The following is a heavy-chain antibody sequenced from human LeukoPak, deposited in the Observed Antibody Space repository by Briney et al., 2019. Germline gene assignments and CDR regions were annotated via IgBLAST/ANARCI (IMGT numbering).Heavy chain of an antibody. J-gene: IGHJ6*03. V-gene: IGHV4-59*01. D-gene: IGHD3-9*01. CDR1: GGSISSYY. CDR2: IYYSGST. Sequence: SETLSLTCTVSGGSISSYYWSWIRQPPGKGLEWIGYIYYSGSTNYNPSLKSRVTISVDTSKNQFSLKLSSVTAADTAVYYCARGTYYDILTGLYYYYYYMDVWGKGTTVTVSS. CDR3: ARGTYYDILTGLYYYYYYMDV.